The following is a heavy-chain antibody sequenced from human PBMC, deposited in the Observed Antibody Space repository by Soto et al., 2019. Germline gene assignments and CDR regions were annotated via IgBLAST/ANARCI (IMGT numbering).Heavy chain of an antibody. D-gene: IGHD3-16*02. Sequence: PSETLSLTCAVSGVSISSDAYCLSWIRQHPGKGLEWIGYISYSGSTYYNPSLKSRVTMSVDTSKNQFSLKLTSVTAADTAVYYCARYRFTDTWSKLDYSGQGTLVTVHS. CDR1: GVSISSDAYC. CDR3: ARYRFTDTWSKLDY. CDR2: ISYSGST. J-gene: IGHJ4*02. V-gene: IGHV4-31*11.